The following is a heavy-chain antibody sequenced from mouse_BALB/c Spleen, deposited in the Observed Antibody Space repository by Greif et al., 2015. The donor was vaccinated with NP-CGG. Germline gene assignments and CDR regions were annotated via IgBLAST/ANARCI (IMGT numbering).Heavy chain of an antibody. CDR1: GYTFTSYW. Sequence: VQRVESGAELAKPGASVKMSCKASGYTFTSYWMHWVKQRPGQGLEWIGYINPSTGYTEYNQKFKDKATLTADKSSSTAYMQLSSLTSEDSAVYYCARWAGAMDYWGQGTSVTVSS. CDR2: INPSTGYT. J-gene: IGHJ4*01. V-gene: IGHV1-7*01. CDR3: ARWAGAMDY.